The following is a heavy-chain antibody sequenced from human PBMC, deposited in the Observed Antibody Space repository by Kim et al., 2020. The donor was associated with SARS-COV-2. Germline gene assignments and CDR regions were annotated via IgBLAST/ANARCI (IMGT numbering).Heavy chain of an antibody. Sequence: GGSLRLSCAASGFTFSSYGMTWVRQAPGKGLEWVTDINHDGSETYYVDSVRGRFTISRDNSKKTLYLQMNSLRAEDTAVYYCARGGLRAGTYWSDP. D-gene: IGHD6-19*01. V-gene: IGHV3-7*01. CDR1: GFTFSSYG. CDR2: INHDGSET. CDR3: ARGGLRAGTYWSDP. J-gene: IGHJ5*02.